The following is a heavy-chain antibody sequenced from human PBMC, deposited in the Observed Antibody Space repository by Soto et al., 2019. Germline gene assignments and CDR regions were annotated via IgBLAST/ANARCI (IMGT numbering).Heavy chain of an antibody. D-gene: IGHD3-22*01. CDR2: IYYSGST. V-gene: IGHV4-39*01. Sequence: SETLSLTCTVSGGSISGSSYYWGWIRQPPGKGLEWIGSIYYSGSTYYNPSLKSRVTISVDTSKNQFSLKLSSVTAADTTVYYCARLAYYYDSSGYYHFDYWGQGTLVTVS. J-gene: IGHJ4*02. CDR1: GGSISGSSYY. CDR3: ARLAYYYDSSGYYHFDY.